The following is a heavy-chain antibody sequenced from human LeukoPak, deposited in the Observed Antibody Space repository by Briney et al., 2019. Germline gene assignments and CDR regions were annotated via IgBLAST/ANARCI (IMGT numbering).Heavy chain of an antibody. Sequence: GGSLRLSCAASGYTFTSYGLHWVRQAPGKALEWVAFMSDKADKKYGASVKGRFTISSDKAKNTVHLQMDGLRPDDTAVYYCARDPLDISRWANAFDIWGQGTMVTVSS. CDR3: ARDPLDISRWANAFDI. J-gene: IGHJ3*02. CDR2: MSDKADKK. D-gene: IGHD2-2*03. CDR1: GYTFTSYG. V-gene: IGHV3-30*03.